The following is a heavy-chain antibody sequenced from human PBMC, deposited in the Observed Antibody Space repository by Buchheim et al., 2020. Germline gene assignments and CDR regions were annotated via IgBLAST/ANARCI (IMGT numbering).Heavy chain of an antibody. V-gene: IGHV4-59*01. J-gene: IGHJ4*02. CDR1: GGSTSSYY. CDR2: IYYSGST. CDR3: ARGADYFDY. Sequence: QVQLQESGPGLVKPSETLSLTCTVSGGSTSSYYWSWIRQPPGKGLEWIGYIYYSGSTNYNPSLKGRVTISVDTSKNQFSLKLSSATAADTAVYYCARGADYFDYWGQGTL.